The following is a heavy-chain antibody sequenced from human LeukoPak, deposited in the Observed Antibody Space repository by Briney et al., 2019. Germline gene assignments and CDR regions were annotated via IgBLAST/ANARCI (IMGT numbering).Heavy chain of an antibody. J-gene: IGHJ4*02. Sequence: GGSLRLSCATSGFTFSDYYMTWIRQTPGKGLESVSYISPGGGTIFYADSVQGRFTISRDNAKNSLFLHLNSLRAEDTAAYHCARAPISYCGVDCYYLDYWGRGTLVTVSS. CDR2: ISPGGGTI. CDR1: GFTFSDYY. D-gene: IGHD2-21*02. CDR3: ARAPISYCGVDCYYLDY. V-gene: IGHV3-11*04.